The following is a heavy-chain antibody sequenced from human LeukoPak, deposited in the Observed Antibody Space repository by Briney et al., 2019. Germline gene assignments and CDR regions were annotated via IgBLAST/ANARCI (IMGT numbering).Heavy chain of an antibody. J-gene: IGHJ6*02. CDR3: ARGMDSSGFYYYYYGMDV. Sequence: GGSLRLSCAASGFTVSSNYMSWVRQAPGKGLEWVSVIYSGGSTYYADSVKGRFTISRDNSKNTLYLQMNSLRAEDTAVYYCARGMDSSGFYYYYYGMDVWGQGTTVIVSS. V-gene: IGHV3-53*01. CDR1: GFTVSSNY. D-gene: IGHD6-19*01. CDR2: IYSGGST.